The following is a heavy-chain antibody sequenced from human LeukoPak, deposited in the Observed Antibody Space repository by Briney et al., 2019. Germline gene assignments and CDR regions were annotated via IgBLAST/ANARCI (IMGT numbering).Heavy chain of an antibody. CDR2: IGNSNPTI. J-gene: IGHJ4*02. V-gene: IGHV3-48*01. D-gene: IGHD4-17*01. Sequence: PGGSLRLSCAASGFTFSRYSMNWVRQAPGKGLEWLSYIGNSNPTIYYADSVKGRFIISRDNAKNSLYLQLNSLRAEDTAVYYCARDDYGDLGYWGQGTLVTVSS. CDR3: ARDDYGDLGY. CDR1: GFTFSRYS.